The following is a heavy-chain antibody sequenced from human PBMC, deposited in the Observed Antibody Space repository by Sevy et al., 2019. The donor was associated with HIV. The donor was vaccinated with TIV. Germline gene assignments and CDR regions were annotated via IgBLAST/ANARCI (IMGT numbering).Heavy chain of an antibody. J-gene: IGHJ6*02. Sequence: ASVKDSCKASGYTFTGYYMHWVRQAPGQGLEWMGWINPNSGGTNYAQKFQGRVTMTRDTSISTAYMELSRLRSDDTAVYYCARVKRDYYYGMDVWGQGTTVTVSS. CDR1: GYTFTGYY. V-gene: IGHV1-2*02. CDR3: ARVKRDYYYGMDV. CDR2: INPNSGGT.